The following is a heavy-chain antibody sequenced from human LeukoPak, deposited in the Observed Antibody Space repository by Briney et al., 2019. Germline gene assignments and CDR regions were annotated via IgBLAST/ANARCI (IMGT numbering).Heavy chain of an antibody. CDR2: VSGSGVST. V-gene: IGHV3-23*01. CDR3: ARARETTARLHYYYYSMDV. D-gene: IGHD4-17*01. Sequence: PGGSLSLSCAASGLTFSKYAMSWVRQAPGEGREGVGGVSGSGVSTYNAGAVNGRFTISRDHSKNTLYLQMNSLRADDTAVYYCARARETTARLHYYYYSMDVWGKGTTVTVSS. J-gene: IGHJ6*03. CDR1: GLTFSKYA.